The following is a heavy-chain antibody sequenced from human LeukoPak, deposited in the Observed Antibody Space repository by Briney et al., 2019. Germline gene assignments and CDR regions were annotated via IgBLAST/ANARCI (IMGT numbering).Heavy chain of an antibody. CDR1: GDSVSSKSAA. Sequence: SQTLSLTCAISGDSVSSKSAAWNWIRQSPSRGLEWLGRTYLRSSWIYEYALSVRSRINLSPDTSKNQFSLQLNSVNAEDTAVYYCARSPGVPAPGDGMDVWGQGTTVTVSS. D-gene: IGHD2-2*01. V-gene: IGHV6-1*01. CDR2: TYLRSSWIY. J-gene: IGHJ6*02. CDR3: ARSPGVPAPGDGMDV.